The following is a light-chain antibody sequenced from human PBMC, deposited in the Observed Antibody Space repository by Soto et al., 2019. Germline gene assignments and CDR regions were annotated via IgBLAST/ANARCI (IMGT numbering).Light chain of an antibody. V-gene: IGKV3-20*01. Sequence: EVLMTLSPATLSVNQGESATLSCSASHRVSSYLAWYQQKPGQAPRLLISGASTRATGIPDRFSGSGSGTDFTLTISRLEPEDFAVHFCQQYGSSPITSCQVTRLAI. J-gene: IGKJ5*01. CDR2: GAS. CDR3: QQYGSSPIT. CDR1: HRVSSY.